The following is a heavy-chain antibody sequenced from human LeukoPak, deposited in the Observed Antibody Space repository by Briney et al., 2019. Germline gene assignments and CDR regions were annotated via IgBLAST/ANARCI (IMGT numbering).Heavy chain of an antibody. D-gene: IGHD6-13*01. V-gene: IGHV5-51*01. J-gene: IGHJ3*02. Sequence: GESLKISCKGSGYSFTSYWIGWVRQMPGKGLEWMGIIYAGDSDTRYSPSFQGQVTISADKSISTAYLQWSSLKASDTAMYYCARQIAAVDDAFDIWGQGTMVTVSS. CDR3: ARQIAAVDDAFDI. CDR2: IYAGDSDT. CDR1: GYSFTSYW.